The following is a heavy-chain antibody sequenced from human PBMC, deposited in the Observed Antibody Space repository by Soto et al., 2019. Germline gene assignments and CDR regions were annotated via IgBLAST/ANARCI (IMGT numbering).Heavy chain of an antibody. CDR3: EKVSSSWYSGFFER. V-gene: IGHV3-23*01. CDR1: GVTFSSHA. CDR2: LSDSGISI. D-gene: IGHD6-13*01. J-gene: IGHJ4*02. Sequence: VGSLRLSCTASGVTFSSHAMTWGRQAPGKGLEWVSGLSDSGISIYYADSVKGRFTISRDNSMNTLYLQMKILRAEDTAVYYCEKVSSSWYSGFFERWGQGNLVTVSS.